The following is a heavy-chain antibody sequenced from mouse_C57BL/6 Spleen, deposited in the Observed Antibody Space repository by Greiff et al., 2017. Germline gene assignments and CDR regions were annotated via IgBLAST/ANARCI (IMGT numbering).Heavy chain of an antibody. D-gene: IGHD1-1*01. CDR2: INPNNGGT. CDR3: ASEITTDGFAY. Sequence: EVKLQESGPELVKPGASVKIPCKASGYTFTDYNMDWVKQSHGKSLEWIGDINPNNGGTIYNQKFKGKATLTVDKSSSTAYMELRSLTSEDTAVYYCASEITTDGFAYWGQGTLVTVSA. J-gene: IGHJ3*01. CDR1: GYTFTDYN. V-gene: IGHV1-18*01.